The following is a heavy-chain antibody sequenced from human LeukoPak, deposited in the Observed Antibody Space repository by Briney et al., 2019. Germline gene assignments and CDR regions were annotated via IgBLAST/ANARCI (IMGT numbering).Heavy chain of an antibody. J-gene: IGHJ3*02. CDR2: IIPIFGTA. CDR3: ARGGGTPYSGSYRAFDI. CDR1: GGTFSSYA. V-gene: IGHV1-69*05. D-gene: IGHD1-26*01. Sequence: SVKVSCKASGGTFSSYAISWVRQAPGRGLEWMGGIIPIFGTANYAQKFQGRVTITTDESTSTAYMELRSLRSDDTAVYYCARGGGTPYSGSYRAFDIWGQGTMVTVSS.